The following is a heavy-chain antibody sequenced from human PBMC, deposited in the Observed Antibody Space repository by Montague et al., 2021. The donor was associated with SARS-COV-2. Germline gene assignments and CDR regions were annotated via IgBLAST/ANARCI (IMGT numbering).Heavy chain of an antibody. CDR1: GGSITVSRYD. CDR2: VHYTGTT. V-gene: IGHV4-39*01. J-gene: IGHJ3*02. CDR3: ARRRANAGSFDI. Sequence: SETLSLTCTVSGGSITVSRYDWGWIRQPPGKGLEWIGSVHYTGTTSYNESLKGRLTISVDTSENQFSLRMTSVTASDTAVYYCARRRANAGSFDIWGHGTLVTVSS. D-gene: IGHD1-1*01.